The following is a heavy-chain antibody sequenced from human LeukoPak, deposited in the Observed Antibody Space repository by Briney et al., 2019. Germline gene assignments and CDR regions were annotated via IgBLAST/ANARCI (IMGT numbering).Heavy chain of an antibody. CDR2: INPKSGVT. J-gene: IGHJ5*02. D-gene: IGHD5-12*01. CDR1: GYPFTDYY. CDR3: ATRLGGYAALNWFDP. Sequence: ASVKVSCKTSGYPFTDYYMHWVRQAPGQGPEWMGWINPKSGVTNYAQTFQGRVTMTRDTFISTAYMELNRLRSDDTAVYYCATRLGGYAALNWFDPWGQGTLVTVSS. V-gene: IGHV1-2*02.